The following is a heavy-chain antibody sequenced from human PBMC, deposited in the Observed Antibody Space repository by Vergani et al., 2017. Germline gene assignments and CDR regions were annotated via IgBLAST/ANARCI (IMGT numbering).Heavy chain of an antibody. D-gene: IGHD4-17*01. V-gene: IGHV3-9*01. CDR1: GFTFDDYA. J-gene: IGHJ5*02. CDR3: AKDKAPYGDVGSWFDP. CDR2: ISWNSGSI. Sequence: EVQLVESGGGLVQPGRSLRLSCAASGFTFDDYAMHWVRQAPGKGLEWVSGISWNSGSIGYADSVKGRFTISRDNAKNSLYLQMNSLRAEDTALYYCAKDKAPYGDVGSWFDPWGQGTLVTVSS.